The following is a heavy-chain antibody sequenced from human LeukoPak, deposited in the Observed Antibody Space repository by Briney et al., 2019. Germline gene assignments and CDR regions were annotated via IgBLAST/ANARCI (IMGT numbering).Heavy chain of an antibody. CDR3: AKDSQTRGGNPAEH. J-gene: IGHJ4*02. V-gene: IGHV3-30*02. CDR1: GFTLSNYG. CDR2: IGYDGNNK. Sequence: GGSLRLSCAASGFTLSNYGMHWVRQAPGKGLEWVAFIGYDGNNKFYTDSVKGRFTISRDNSKNNLYLQMTTLRAEDTAVYYCAKDSQTRGGNPAEHWGQGTLVTVSS. D-gene: IGHD4-23*01.